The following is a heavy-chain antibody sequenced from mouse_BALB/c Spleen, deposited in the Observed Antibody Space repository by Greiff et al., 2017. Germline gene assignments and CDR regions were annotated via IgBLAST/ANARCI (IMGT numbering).Heavy chain of an antibody. Sequence: EVKLMESGGGLVKLGGSLKLSCAASGFTFSSYYMSWVRQTPEKRLELVAAINSNGGSTYYPDTVKGRFTISRDNAKNTLYLQMSSLKSEDTALYYCARRGGTGTWFAYWGQGTLVTVSA. J-gene: IGHJ3*01. V-gene: IGHV5-6-2*01. CDR3: ARRGGTGTWFAY. CDR2: INSNGGST. D-gene: IGHD4-1*01. CDR1: GFTFSSYY.